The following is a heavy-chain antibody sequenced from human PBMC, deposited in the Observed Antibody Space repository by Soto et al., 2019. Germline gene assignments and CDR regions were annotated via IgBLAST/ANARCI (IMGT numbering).Heavy chain of an antibody. V-gene: IGHV3-53*01. CDR2: IYSGGST. J-gene: IGHJ3*02. D-gene: IGHD4-17*01. Sequence: GGSLRLSCAASGFTVSSNYTSWVRQAPGKGLEWVSVIYSGGSTYYADSVKGRFTISRHNSKNTLYLQMNSLRAEDTAVYYCAKDRIATVTTNDAFDIWGQGTMVTVSS. CDR1: GFTVSSNY. CDR3: AKDRIATVTTNDAFDI.